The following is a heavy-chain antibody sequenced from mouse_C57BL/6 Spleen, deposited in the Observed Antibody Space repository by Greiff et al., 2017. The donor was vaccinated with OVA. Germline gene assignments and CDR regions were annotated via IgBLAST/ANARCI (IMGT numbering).Heavy chain of an antibody. D-gene: IGHD1-1*01. CDR1: GYTFTSYW. J-gene: IGHJ4*01. V-gene: IGHV1-52*01. CDR2: IDPSDSET. Sequence: VQLQQPVAELVRPGSSVKLSCKASGYTFTSYWMHWVKQRPIQGLEWIGNIDPSDSETHYNQKFKDKATLTVDKSSSTAYMQLSSLTSEDSAVYYCARSGSSYAMDYWGQGTSVTVSS. CDR3: ARSGSSYAMDY.